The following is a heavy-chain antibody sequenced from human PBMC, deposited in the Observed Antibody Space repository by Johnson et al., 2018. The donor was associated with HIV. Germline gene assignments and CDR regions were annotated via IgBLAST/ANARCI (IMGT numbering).Heavy chain of an antibody. CDR2: INWNGGSI. Sequence: VQLVESGGGVIRPGGSLRLACAASGFTFDDHGMNWVSQVPGKGLEWVSGINWNGGSIGYADSVKGRFTISRDNAKNSLYLQMNSLRAEDTAVYYCARADVMSSGWSGDAFDIWGQGTMVTVSS. CDR1: GFTFDDHG. V-gene: IGHV3-20*04. D-gene: IGHD6-19*01. CDR3: ARADVMSSGWSGDAFDI. J-gene: IGHJ3*02.